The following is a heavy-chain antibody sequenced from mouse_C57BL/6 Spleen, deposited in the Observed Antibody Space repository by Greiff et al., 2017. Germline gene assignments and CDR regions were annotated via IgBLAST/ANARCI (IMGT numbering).Heavy chain of an antibody. CDR3: ARKDYGSSYDFDY. Sequence: VQLQQSGPELVKPGASVKIPCKASGYTFTDYNMDWVKQSPGKSLEWIGDINPNNGGTIYNQKFKGKATLTVDKSSSTAYMALRSLTSEDTAVYYCARKDYGSSYDFDYWGQGTTLTVSS. J-gene: IGHJ2*01. CDR2: INPNNGGT. D-gene: IGHD1-1*01. V-gene: IGHV1-18*01. CDR1: GYTFTDYN.